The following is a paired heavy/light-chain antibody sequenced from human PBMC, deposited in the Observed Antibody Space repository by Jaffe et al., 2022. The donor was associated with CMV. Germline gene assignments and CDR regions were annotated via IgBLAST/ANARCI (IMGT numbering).Light chain of an antibody. Sequence: DIQMTQSPSSLSASVGDRVTITCRASQSISSYLNWYQQKPGKAPKLLIYAASSLQSGVPSRFSGSGSGTDFTLTISSLQPEDFATYYCQQSYSTPRGFTFGPGTKVDIK. J-gene: IGKJ3*01. V-gene: IGKV1-39*01. CDR3: QQSYSTPRGFT. CDR2: AAS. CDR1: QSISSY.
Heavy chain of an antibody. J-gene: IGHJ6*02. D-gene: IGHD3-22*01. V-gene: IGHV3-53*01. Sequence: EVQLVESGGGLIQPGGSLRLSCAASGFTVSSNYMSWVRQAPGKGLEWVSVIYSGGSTYYADSVKGRFTISRDNSKNTLYLQMNSLRAEDTAVYYCARILDYYDSSGYLNYYYYGMDVWGQGTTVTVSS. CDR1: GFTVSSNY. CDR3: ARILDYYDSSGYLNYYYYGMDV. CDR2: IYSGGST.